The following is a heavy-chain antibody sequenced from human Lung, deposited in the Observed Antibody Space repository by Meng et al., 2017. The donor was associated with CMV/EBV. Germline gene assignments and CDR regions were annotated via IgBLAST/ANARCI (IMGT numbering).Heavy chain of an antibody. D-gene: IGHD1-26*01. J-gene: IGHJ4*02. Sequence: QVQLVHSWGEVKKSGVSIKLSCETSGFTFTTYCMHWLRQDPGQGLEWMGWSSAYNGNTNYAQTLQGRVTMTTDTSTSTAYMELRSLRSDDTAVYYCARVEVGITSGDYWGQGTLVTVSS. V-gene: IGHV1-18*01. CDR1: GFTFTTYC. CDR3: ARVEVGITSGDY. CDR2: SSAYNGNT.